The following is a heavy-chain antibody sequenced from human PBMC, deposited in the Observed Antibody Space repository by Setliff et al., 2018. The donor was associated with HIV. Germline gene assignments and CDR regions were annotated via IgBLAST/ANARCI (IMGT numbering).Heavy chain of an antibody. CDR2: IAYSGTTMYT. J-gene: IGHJ4*02. CDR3: ARGPPFAY. V-gene: IGHV4-39*07. CDR1: GGSFIGSSFQ. Sequence: PSETLSLTCTVSGGSFIGSSFQSTWIRQTPGKGLEWIADIAYSGTTMYTNYNPSLESRVIVSEDTSRDQFFLKLTFVTADDTAIYYCARGPPFAYWGQGLLVTVSS.